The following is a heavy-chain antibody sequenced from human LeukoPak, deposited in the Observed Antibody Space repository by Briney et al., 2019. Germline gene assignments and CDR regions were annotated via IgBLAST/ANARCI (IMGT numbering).Heavy chain of an antibody. J-gene: IGHJ4*02. CDR3: ARDSWYSSSWRTVDY. Sequence: GGSLRLSCAASGFTFSGYAMSWVRQAPGKGLEWVSAISGSGGSTYYADSVKGRFTISRDNSKNTLYLQMNSLRAEDTAVYYCARDSWYSSSWRTVDYWGQGTLVTVSS. CDR1: GFTFSGYA. V-gene: IGHV3-23*01. D-gene: IGHD6-13*01. CDR2: ISGSGGST.